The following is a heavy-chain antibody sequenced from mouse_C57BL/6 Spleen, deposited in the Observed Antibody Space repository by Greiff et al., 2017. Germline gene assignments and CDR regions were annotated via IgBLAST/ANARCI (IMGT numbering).Heavy chain of an antibody. CDR1: GYTFTGYW. D-gene: IGHD1-1*01. J-gene: IGHJ3*01. V-gene: IGHV1-9*01. CDR3: AREGGCDGPFAY. CDR2: ILPGSGST. Sequence: VKLMESGAELMKPGASVKLSCKATGYTFTGYWLEWVKQRPGHGLEWIGEILPGSGSTNYNAKFKGKATFTADTSSSTAYMQLSGLPTEASAIYVGAREGGCDGPFAYWGEGALGTVSA.